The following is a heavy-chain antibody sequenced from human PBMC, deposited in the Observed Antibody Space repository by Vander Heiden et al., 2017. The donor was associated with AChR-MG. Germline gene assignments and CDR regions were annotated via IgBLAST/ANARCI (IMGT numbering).Heavy chain of an antibody. Sequence: QVKLQESGIGLVRPSATLSRTCTVPGGSVSSGTASGSWLRQPQGKGLEWIGYIYNSGSTNYNPSLKSRVTISVDTSKNQFSLKLSSVTAADAAVYYWARVGYSGSYLYYYYYGMDVWGQGTTVTVSS. CDR2: IYNSGST. CDR3: ARVGYSGSYLYYYYYGMDV. D-gene: IGHD1-26*01. V-gene: IGHV4-61*01. J-gene: IGHJ6*02. CDR1: GGSVSSGTAS.